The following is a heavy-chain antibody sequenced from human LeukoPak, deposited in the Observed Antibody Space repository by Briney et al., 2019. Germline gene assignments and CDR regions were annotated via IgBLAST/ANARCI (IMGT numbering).Heavy chain of an antibody. J-gene: IGHJ4*02. Sequence: GGSLRLSCAASGFTFSNFAMSCLRQAPGKGVEWVANIKQDGSEKFYVDSVKGRFTTSRDNAKNSLNLQINSLGAEDTAVYYCARGLDCRSTSCYLDNWGQGTLVTVSS. D-gene: IGHD2-2*01. CDR2: IKQDGSEK. V-gene: IGHV3-7*01. CDR1: GFTFSNFA. CDR3: ARGLDCRSTSCYLDN.